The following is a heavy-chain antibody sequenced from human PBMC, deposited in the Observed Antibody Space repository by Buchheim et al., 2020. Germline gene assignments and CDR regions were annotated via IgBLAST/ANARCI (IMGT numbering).Heavy chain of an antibody. V-gene: IGHV3-30*03. Sequence: QVQLVESGGGVVQPGRSLRLSCAASGFTFSNYGMHWVRQAPGKGLEWVAVISYDGSNKYYADSVKGRFTISRENSKNTLHLQMNSLRAEDTAVYYCASGADYGDYYYYFGMDVWGQGTT. D-gene: IGHD4-17*01. J-gene: IGHJ6*02. CDR3: ASGADYGDYYYYFGMDV. CDR1: GFTFSNYG. CDR2: ISYDGSNK.